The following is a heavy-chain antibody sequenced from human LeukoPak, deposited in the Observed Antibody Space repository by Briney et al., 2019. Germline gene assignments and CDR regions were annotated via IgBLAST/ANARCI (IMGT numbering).Heavy chain of an antibody. CDR2: IISSGTYT. J-gene: IGHJ4*02. Sequence: GGSLRLSCAASGFTFTTYSMTWVRQAPGKGLEWVSSIISSGTYTYYADSLKGRFTIYRDNGKSSLFLQMNSLRAEDTAIYYCARDQYGDYSLDYWGQGTLVTVSS. D-gene: IGHD4-17*01. CDR1: GFTFTTYS. CDR3: ARDQYGDYSLDY. V-gene: IGHV3-21*01.